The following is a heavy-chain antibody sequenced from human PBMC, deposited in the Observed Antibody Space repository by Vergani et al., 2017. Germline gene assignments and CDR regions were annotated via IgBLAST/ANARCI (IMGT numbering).Heavy chain of an antibody. CDR2: IKQDGSEK. CDR3: ARVRYDFWGGYYTGGNWFDP. CDR1: GFTFSSYW. D-gene: IGHD3-3*01. Sequence: EVQLVESGGGLVQPGGSLRLSCAASGFTFSSYWMSWVRQAPGKGLEWVANIKQDGSEKYYVDSVKGRLTISRDNAKNSLELQMNSLRAEDTAVYYCARVRYDFWGGYYTGGNWFDPWGQGTLVTVSS. V-gene: IGHV3-7*01. J-gene: IGHJ5*02.